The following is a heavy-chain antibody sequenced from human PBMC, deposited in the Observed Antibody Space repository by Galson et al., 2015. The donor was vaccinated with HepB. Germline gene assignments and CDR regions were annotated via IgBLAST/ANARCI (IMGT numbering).Heavy chain of an antibody. CDR1: GFTFSGYS. CDR3: ARQMVRGVLGDYNWFDP. CDR2: ISFDGSNR. D-gene: IGHD3-10*01. V-gene: IGHV3-30*03. J-gene: IGHJ5*01. Sequence: SLRLSCAASGFTFSGYSLHWVRQAPGKGLEWVAVISFDGSNRYYADSVKGRFTISRDSSKNTLYLQINSLRPEDTAVYYCARQMVRGVLGDYNWFDPWGQGTTVTVSS.